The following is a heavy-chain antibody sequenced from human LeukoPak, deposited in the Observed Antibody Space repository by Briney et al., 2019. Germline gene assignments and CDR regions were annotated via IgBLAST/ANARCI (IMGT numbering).Heavy chain of an antibody. D-gene: IGHD3-3*01. CDR3: ARVRYDFWSGYYGPFDY. CDR1: GGSFSGYY. CDR2: INHSGST. Sequence: SETLSLTCAVYGGSFSGYYWSWIRQPPGKGLEWIGEINHSGSTNYNPSLKSRVTISVDTLKKLFSLKLSSVTAADTAVYYCARVRYDFWSGYYGPFDYWGQGTLVTVSS. V-gene: IGHV4-34*01. J-gene: IGHJ4*02.